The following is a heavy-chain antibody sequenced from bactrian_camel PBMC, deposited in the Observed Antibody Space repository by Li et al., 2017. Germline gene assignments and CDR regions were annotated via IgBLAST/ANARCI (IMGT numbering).Heavy chain of an antibody. CDR3: PARSVGWCPLFEHWLGKRAYTPGGYFAN. J-gene: IGHJ6*01. CDR2: IDSRRTT. V-gene: IGHV3S40*01. Sequence: VQLVESGGNLVQPGRSLRLSCAPSGFSVHRWHMSRVRQGPGKEREWVATIDSRRTTMYADSVKGRFTISQDSAKNILHLQMHSLKPEDTAMYYCPARSVGWCPLFEHWLGKRAYTPGGYFANWGQGTQVTVS. D-gene: IGHD1*01. CDR1: GFSVHRWH.